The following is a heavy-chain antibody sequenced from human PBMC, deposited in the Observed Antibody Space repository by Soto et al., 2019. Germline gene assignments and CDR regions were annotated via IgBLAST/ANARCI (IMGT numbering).Heavy chain of an antibody. CDR3: ARSPTYYYDSSGYYPPPRLWSYFDY. D-gene: IGHD3-22*01. CDR2: IIPIFGTA. V-gene: IGHV1-69*13. Sequence: ASVKVSCKASGGTFSSYAISWVRQAPGQGLEWMGGIIPIFGTANYAQKFQGRVTITADESTSTAYMELSSLRSEDTAVYYCARSPTYYYDSSGYYPPPRLWSYFDYWGQGTLVTVSS. CDR1: GGTFSSYA. J-gene: IGHJ4*02.